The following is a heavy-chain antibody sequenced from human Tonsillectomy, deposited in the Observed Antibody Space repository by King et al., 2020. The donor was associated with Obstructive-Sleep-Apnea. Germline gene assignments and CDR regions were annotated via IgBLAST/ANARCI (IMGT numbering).Heavy chain of an antibody. CDR1: GFAFNRFY. Sequence: VQLVESGGRLVQPGGSLRLSCAASGFAFNRFYMTWVRQAPGKGLEWVSTITGFTATTYYGDSVKGRFTISRDNSRNTLFLQMDSLRVEDTAVYFCAKGGFRTYGGAAIDVWGRGTLVTVSS. CDR3: AKGGFRTYGGAAIDV. V-gene: IGHV3-23*04. J-gene: IGHJ4*02. D-gene: IGHD3-16*01. CDR2: ITGFTATT.